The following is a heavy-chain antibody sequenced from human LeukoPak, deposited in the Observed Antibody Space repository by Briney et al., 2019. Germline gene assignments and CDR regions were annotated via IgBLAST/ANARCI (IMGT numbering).Heavy chain of an antibody. V-gene: IGHV3-48*04. Sequence: GGSLRLSCAASGFTFSSYSMNWVRQAPGKGLEWVSYISSSSSTIYYADSVKGRFTISRDNAKNSLYLQMNSLRAEDTAVYYCARRSTGYSSNWYYFDYWGQGTLVTVSS. D-gene: IGHD6-13*01. J-gene: IGHJ4*02. CDR2: ISSSSSTI. CDR3: ARRSTGYSSNWYYFDY. CDR1: GFTFSSYS.